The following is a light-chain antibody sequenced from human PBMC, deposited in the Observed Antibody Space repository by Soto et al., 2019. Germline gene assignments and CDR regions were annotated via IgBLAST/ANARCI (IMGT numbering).Light chain of an antibody. CDR1: QSVSKN. CDR3: QHYNHWPLT. Sequence: EIVMTQSPATLSVSPGERATLSCRASQSVSKNVAWYQQTPGQAPRLLIYDASTRAAGIPARFSGSGSGTEFTITISSLQSDDLAGYYCQHYNHWPLTFGGGTKLEIK. J-gene: IGKJ4*01. V-gene: IGKV3-15*01. CDR2: DAS.